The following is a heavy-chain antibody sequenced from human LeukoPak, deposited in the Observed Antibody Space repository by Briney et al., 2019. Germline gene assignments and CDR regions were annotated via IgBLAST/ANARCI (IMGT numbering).Heavy chain of an antibody. Sequence: PGGSLRLSCAASGFTFSSYDMHWVRQATGKGLEWVSAISGSGGSTYYADSVKGRFTISRDNSKNTLYLQMNSLRAEDTAVYYCAKAVYYGDYGGWFDPWGQGTLVTVSS. CDR3: AKAVYYGDYGGWFDP. V-gene: IGHV3-23*01. CDR1: GFTFSSYD. J-gene: IGHJ5*02. CDR2: ISGSGGST. D-gene: IGHD4-17*01.